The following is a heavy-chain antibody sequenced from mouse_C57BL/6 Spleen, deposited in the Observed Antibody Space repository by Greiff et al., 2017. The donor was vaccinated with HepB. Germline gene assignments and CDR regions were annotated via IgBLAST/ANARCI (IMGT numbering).Heavy chain of an antibody. CDR1: GYTFTSYW. V-gene: IGHV1-61*01. CDR3: AREGGAGSYFDY. CDR2: IYPSDSET. J-gene: IGHJ2*01. Sequence: VKLQQPGAELVRPGSSVKLSCKASGYTFTSYWMDWVKQRPGQGLEWIGNIYPSDSETHYNQKFKDKATLTVDKSSSTAYMQLSSLTSEDSAVYYCAREGGAGSYFDYWGQGTTLTVSS.